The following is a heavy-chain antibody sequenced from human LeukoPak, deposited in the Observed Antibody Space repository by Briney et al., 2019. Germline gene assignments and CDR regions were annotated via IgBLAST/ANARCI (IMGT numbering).Heavy chain of an antibody. D-gene: IGHD2-15*01. CDR2: ISTNGGGT. Sequence: PGGSLRLSCAASGFTFSSYAMHWVRRTPGKGLEYVSAISTNGGGTYYANSVKARFTISRDNSKNTLYLQMGSLRAEDMAVYYCARYCNGVTCYSGYDYWGQGTLVTVSS. CDR1: GFTFSSYA. J-gene: IGHJ4*02. CDR3: ARYCNGVTCYSGYDY. V-gene: IGHV3-64*01.